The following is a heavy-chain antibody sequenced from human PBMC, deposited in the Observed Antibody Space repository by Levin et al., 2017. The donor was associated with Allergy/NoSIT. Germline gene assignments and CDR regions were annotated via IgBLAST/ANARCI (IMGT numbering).Heavy chain of an antibody. D-gene: IGHD2-8*01. Sequence: ASVKVSCKASGYTFTRYGISWVRQAPGQGLAWMGWISAYNGNTNYAQKFQDRVTMTTDTSTNTAYMELRSLRSDDTAVYYCARACCSNVTCYDPTTWFDPWGQGTLVTVSS. CDR3: ARACCSNVTCYDPTTWFDP. CDR2: ISAYNGNT. V-gene: IGHV1-18*01. J-gene: IGHJ5*02. CDR1: GYTFTRYG.